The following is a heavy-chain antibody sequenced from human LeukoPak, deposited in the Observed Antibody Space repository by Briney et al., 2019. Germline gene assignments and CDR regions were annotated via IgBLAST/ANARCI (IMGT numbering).Heavy chain of an antibody. CDR3: ASDLRLGELSTFDY. CDR1: GGSIRSSNYY. J-gene: IGHJ4*02. V-gene: IGHV4-39*07. Sequence: SETLSLTCTVSGGSIRSSNYYWGWIRQPPGKGLEWIGSIYYSGSTYYNPSLKSRVTISVDTSKNQFSLKLSSVTAADTAVYYCASDLRLGELSTFDYWGQGTLVTVSS. D-gene: IGHD3-16*02. CDR2: IYYSGST.